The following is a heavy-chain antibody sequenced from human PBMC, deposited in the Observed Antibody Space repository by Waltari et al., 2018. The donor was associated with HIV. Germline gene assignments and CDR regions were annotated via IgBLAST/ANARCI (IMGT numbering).Heavy chain of an antibody. CDR3: AKGVVVVTPPRQYCDY. D-gene: IGHD2-21*02. V-gene: IGHV3-23*01. CDR1: GFTFNNYA. Sequence: EVQLLESGGGLVQPGGSLRLSCVVSGFTFNNYAMSWVRQAPGKGLEWVSGVSGTGATTYYADSVKGRFTISRNNPKNTLYLQLKSLRAEDTAVYYCAKGVVVVTPPRQYCDYWGQGTLVTVSS. J-gene: IGHJ4*02. CDR2: VSGTGATT.